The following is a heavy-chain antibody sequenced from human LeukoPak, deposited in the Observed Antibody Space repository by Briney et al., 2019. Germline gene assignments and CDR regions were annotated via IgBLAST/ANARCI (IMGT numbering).Heavy chain of an antibody. CDR1: GGSISSHY. V-gene: IGHV4-59*11. D-gene: IGHD3-3*01. CDR2: IYYSGST. CDR3: ARAYYDFWSGYRPGYYYYMDV. J-gene: IGHJ6*03. Sequence: PSETLFLTCTVSGGSISSHYWSWIRQPPGKGLEWIGYIYYSGSTNYNPSLKSRVTISVDTSKNQFSLKLSSVTAADTAVYYCARAYYDFWSGYRPGYYYYMDVWGKGTTVTVSS.